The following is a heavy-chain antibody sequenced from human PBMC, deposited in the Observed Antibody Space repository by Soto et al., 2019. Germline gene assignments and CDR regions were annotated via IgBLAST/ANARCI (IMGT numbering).Heavy chain of an antibody. CDR3: ARITSKYSSGWFGFCDY. CDR1: GYTFTSYA. CDR2: INAGNGNT. V-gene: IGHV1-3*01. J-gene: IGHJ4*02. Sequence: QVQLVQSGAEVKKPGASVKVSCKASGYTFTSYAMHWVRQAPGQRLEWMGWINAGNGNTKYSQKFQGRVTITRDTSESTAYMELSRLRSEDTAVYYCARITSKYSSGWFGFCDYWGQGTLVTVSS. D-gene: IGHD6-19*01.